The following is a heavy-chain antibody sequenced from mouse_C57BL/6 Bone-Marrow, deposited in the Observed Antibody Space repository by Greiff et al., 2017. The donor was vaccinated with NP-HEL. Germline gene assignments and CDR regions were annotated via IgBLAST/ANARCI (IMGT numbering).Heavy chain of an antibody. CDR1: GYTFTSSW. J-gene: IGHJ3*01. Sequence: QVQLQQPGAELVRPGSSVKLSCKASGYTFTSSWMHWVKQRPIPGLEWIGNIDPSDSETHYNQKFKDKATLTVDKSSSTAYMQLSSLTSEDSAVYYCGRGISYYGSSYGWFGYWGQGALVTVSA. CDR3: GRGISYYGSSYGWFGY. CDR2: IDPSDSET. D-gene: IGHD1-1*01. V-gene: IGHV1-52*01.